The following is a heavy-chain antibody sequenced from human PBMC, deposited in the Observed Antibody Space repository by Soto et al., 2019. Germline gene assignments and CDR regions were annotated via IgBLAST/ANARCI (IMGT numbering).Heavy chain of an antibody. CDR1: GFTFNSHA. CDR3: AKGTEYGVVLMSTFDY. Sequence: GGSLRLSCAASGFTFNSHAMSWVRQAPGKGLEWVSGSGYGDDTYYADSVKGRFTISRDNARNSLYLQMNNLRVEDTALYFCAKGTEYGVVLMSTFDYWGQGTLVTVSS. D-gene: IGHD3-3*01. V-gene: IGHV3-23*01. J-gene: IGHJ4*02. CDR2: SGYGDDT.